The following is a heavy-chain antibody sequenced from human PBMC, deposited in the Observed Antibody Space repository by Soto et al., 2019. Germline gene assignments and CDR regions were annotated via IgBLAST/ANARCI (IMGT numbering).Heavy chain of an antibody. J-gene: IGHJ4*02. D-gene: IGHD3-22*01. CDR3: ARDDYPYYDDSSGYHFDY. V-gene: IGHV3-30-3*01. CDR1: GFTFSSSA. CDR2: ISYDGSNK. Sequence: PGGSLRLSCAASGFTFSSSAMHWVRQAPGKGLEWVAVISYDGSNKYYADSVKGRFTISRDNSKNTLYLQMNSLRAEDTAVYYCARDDYPYYDDSSGYHFDYWGQGALVTVSS.